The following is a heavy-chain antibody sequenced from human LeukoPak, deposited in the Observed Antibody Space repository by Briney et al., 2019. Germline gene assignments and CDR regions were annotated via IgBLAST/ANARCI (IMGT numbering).Heavy chain of an antibody. CDR2: ISYDGSNK. CDR1: GFTFSTYA. D-gene: IGHD3-3*01. V-gene: IGHV3-30-3*02. CDR3: TKDTRSAFAY. Sequence: PGGSLRLSCAASGFTFSTYAMHWVRQAPGKGLEWVAVISYDGSNKYYADSVKGRFTISRDNSKNTLYLQMNSLRAEDTAVYYSTKDTRSAFAYCGQGTLGTVSS. J-gene: IGHJ4*02.